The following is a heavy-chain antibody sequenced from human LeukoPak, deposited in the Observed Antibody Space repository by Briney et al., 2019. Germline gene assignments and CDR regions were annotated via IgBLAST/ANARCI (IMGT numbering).Heavy chain of an antibody. D-gene: IGHD3-9*01. CDR1: GYTFTSYD. CDR3: AREILTGYYYYCGMDV. Sequence: SVKVSCKASGYTFTSYDINWVRQATGQGLEWMGRIIPILGIANYAQKFQGRVTITADKSTSTAYMELSSLRSEDTAVYYCAREILTGYYYYCGMDVWGQGTTVTVSS. CDR2: IIPILGIA. J-gene: IGHJ6*02. V-gene: IGHV1-69*04.